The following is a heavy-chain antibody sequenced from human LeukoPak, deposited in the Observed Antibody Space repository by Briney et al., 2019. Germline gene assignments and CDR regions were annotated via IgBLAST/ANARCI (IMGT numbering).Heavy chain of an antibody. CDR3: AREAAAAFDI. J-gene: IGHJ3*02. CDR2: INPNSGGT. CDR1: GYTFTGYY. Sequence: GASVRVSCTASGYTFTGYYMHWVRQAPGQGLEWMGWINPNSGGTNYAQKFQGRVTMTRDTSISTAYMEMSRLRSDDTAVYYCAREAAAAFDIWGQGTMVTVSS. V-gene: IGHV1-2*02. D-gene: IGHD2-15*01.